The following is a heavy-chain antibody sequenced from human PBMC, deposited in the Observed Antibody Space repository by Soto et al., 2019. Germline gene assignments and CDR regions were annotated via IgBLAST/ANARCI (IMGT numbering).Heavy chain of an antibody. J-gene: IGHJ6*04. CDR1: GFTVSSKY. Sequence: EVQLVESGGGLVQPGGSLRLSCAASGFTVSSKYMSWVRQAPGKGLEWVSLIQSGGPTYYADSVKGRFTISRDTSENTVHLQMDRLGAEDTAVYYRARDDVLCDGGRCYGVPLDVWGKGTKVTVSS. D-gene: IGHD2-15*01. V-gene: IGHV3-66*01. CDR2: IQSGGPT. CDR3: ARDDVLCDGGRCYGVPLDV.